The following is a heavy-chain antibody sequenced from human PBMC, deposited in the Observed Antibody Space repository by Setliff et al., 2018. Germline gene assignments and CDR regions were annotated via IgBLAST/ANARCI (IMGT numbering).Heavy chain of an antibody. J-gene: IGHJ4*02. CDR3: VKDTGNGGNTGLDY. Sequence: PGGSLRLSCAASRFTFSNYAMSWVRQAPGKGLEWVSAISWDGTRTNYVDSLKGRVTISRDNSKNSLFLQMNSLRVEDTALYYCVKDTGNGGNTGLDYWGQGTLVTVSS. CDR1: RFTFSNYA. D-gene: IGHD2-15*01. CDR2: ISWDGTRT. V-gene: IGHV3-43D*04.